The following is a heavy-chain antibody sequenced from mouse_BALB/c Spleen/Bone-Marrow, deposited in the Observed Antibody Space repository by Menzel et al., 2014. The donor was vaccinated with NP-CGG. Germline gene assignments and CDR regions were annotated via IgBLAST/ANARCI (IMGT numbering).Heavy chain of an antibody. CDR2: INPYNDNT. CDR3: ARALYGSDWYYDV. D-gene: IGHD1-1*02. Sequence: VQLQQSGPELVKPGAPVKMSCKASGYTFTSYVMHWVKQKPGQGLEWIGNINPYNDNTKSNEKFKGKATLTSDKSSSTAYMELSSLTSEDSAVYYCARALYGSDWYYDVWGAGTTVTVSS. V-gene: IGHV1-14*01. J-gene: IGHJ1*01. CDR1: GYTFTSYV.